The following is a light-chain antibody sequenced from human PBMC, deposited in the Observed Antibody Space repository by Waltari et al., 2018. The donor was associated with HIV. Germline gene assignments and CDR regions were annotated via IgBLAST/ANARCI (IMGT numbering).Light chain of an antibody. J-gene: IGLJ3*02. CDR3: ASWDDNLRHWV. CDR2: RNH. CDR1: KSNIGNTF. V-gene: IGLV1-47*01. Sequence: QPKMTQAPSASKTPGQRITMSCSGSKSNIGNTFIYWSQQIPGAAPRLVMARNHQRPAGVPDRFSGNKSGTSAFLAITNLRLDDEATYVCASWDDNLRHWVFGGGTKLTVL.